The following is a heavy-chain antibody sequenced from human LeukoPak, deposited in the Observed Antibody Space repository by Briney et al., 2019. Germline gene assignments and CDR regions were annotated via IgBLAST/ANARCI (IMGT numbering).Heavy chain of an antibody. CDR1: GFTFSDYY. Sequence: GGSLRLFCAASGFTFSDYYMSWIRQAPGKGLEWVSYISSSGSTIYYADSVKGRFTISRDNAKNSLYLQMNSLRAEDTAVYYCARDHAVYDSSGYPGYFQHWGQGTLVTVSS. CDR3: ARDHAVYDSSGYPGYFQH. J-gene: IGHJ1*01. D-gene: IGHD3-22*01. CDR2: ISSSGSTI. V-gene: IGHV3-11*01.